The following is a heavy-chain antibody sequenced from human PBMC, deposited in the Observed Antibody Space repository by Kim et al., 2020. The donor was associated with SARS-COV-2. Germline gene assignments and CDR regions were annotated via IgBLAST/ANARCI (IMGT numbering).Heavy chain of an antibody. Sequence: GGSLRLSCAASGFTFSSYSMNWVRQASGKGLEWVSSISSSSSYIYYADSVKGRFTISRDNAKNSLYLQMNSLSAEDTAVYYCARDRTPTCLDYWGQGTLVTVSS. V-gene: IGHV3-21*01. CDR3: ARDRTPTCLDY. J-gene: IGHJ4*02. CDR1: GFTFSSYS. CDR2: ISSSSSYI.